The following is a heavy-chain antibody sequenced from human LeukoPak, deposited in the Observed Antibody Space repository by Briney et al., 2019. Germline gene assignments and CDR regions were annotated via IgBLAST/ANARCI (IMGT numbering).Heavy chain of an antibody. CDR3: ATSQRGDYVYYYMDV. V-gene: IGHV1-24*01. Sequence: ASVKVSCKVSGYTLTELSMHWVRQAPGKGLEWMGGFDPENGETIYAQKFQGRVTMTEDTSTDTAYMELSSLRSEDTAVYYCATSQRGDYVYYYMDVWGKGTTVTVSS. CDR1: GYTLTELS. J-gene: IGHJ6*03. CDR2: FDPENGET. D-gene: IGHD4-17*01.